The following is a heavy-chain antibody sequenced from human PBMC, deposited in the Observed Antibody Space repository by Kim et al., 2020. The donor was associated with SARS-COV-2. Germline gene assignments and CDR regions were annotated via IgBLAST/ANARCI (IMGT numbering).Heavy chain of an antibody. V-gene: IGHV4-34*01. D-gene: IGHD5-12*01. CDR3: ARDNHPRRPRRYDLFGWGYGMDV. CDR2: INHSGST. Sequence: SETLSLTCAVYGGSFSGYYWSWIRQPPGKGLEWIGEINHSGSTNYNPSLKSRVTISVDTSKNQFSLKLSSVTAADTAVYYCARDNHPRRPRRYDLFGWGYGMDVWGQGTTVTVSS. CDR1: GGSFSGYY. J-gene: IGHJ6*02.